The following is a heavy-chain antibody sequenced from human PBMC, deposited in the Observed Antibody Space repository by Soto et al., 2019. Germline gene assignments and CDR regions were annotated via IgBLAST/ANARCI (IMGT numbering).Heavy chain of an antibody. J-gene: IGHJ4*02. V-gene: IGHV4-39*01. Sequence: QLQLQESGPGLVKPSETLSLTCTVSGGSISSSSYYWDWIRQPPGKGLEWIGSIYYSGSTYYNPSLKSRVTISVDTSKNQFSLKLSSVTAADTAVYYCARRGGYCSGGSCYSGIFDYWGQGTLVTVSS. D-gene: IGHD2-15*01. CDR2: IYYSGST. CDR1: GGSISSSSYY. CDR3: ARRGGYCSGGSCYSGIFDY.